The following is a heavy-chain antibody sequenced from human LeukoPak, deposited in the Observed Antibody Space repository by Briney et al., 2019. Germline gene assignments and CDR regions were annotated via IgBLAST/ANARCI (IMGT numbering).Heavy chain of an antibody. D-gene: IGHD3-10*01. V-gene: IGHV1-46*01. CDR2: INPSGGST. CDR3: TSSLWFGESTFDP. CDR1: GYTFTSYY. Sequence: ASVKVSCKASGYTFTSYYMHWVRQAPRQGLEWMGIINPSGGSTSYAQKFQGRVTMTRDTSTSTVYMELSSLRSEDTAVYYCTSSLWFGESTFDPWGQGTLVTVSS. J-gene: IGHJ5*02.